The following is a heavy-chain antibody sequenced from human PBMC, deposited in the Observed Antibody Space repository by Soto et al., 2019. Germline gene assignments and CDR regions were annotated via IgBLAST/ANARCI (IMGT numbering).Heavy chain of an antibody. CDR2: ISASNGNT. V-gene: IGHV1-18*01. D-gene: IGHD6-13*01. CDR1: GYTFATDG. CDR3: ARSGRSWNLREFDY. Sequence: ASVKVSCKASGYTFATDGFSWVRQAPGQGLEWMGWISASNGNTNYAQKLRGRVTMATDTSTSTAYMELRSLRSDDTAVFYCARSGRSWNLREFDYWGQGTQVTVSS. J-gene: IGHJ4*02.